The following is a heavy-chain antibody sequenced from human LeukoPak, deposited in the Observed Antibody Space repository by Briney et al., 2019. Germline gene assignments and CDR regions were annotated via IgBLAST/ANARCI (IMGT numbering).Heavy chain of an antibody. CDR2: INHSGNT. J-gene: IGHJ6*03. V-gene: IGHV4-34*01. CDR3: ARRPYYYDSSGYPPSYYYYYYMDV. CDR1: GGSFSGYY. D-gene: IGHD3-22*01. Sequence: SETLSLTCAVYGGSFSGYYWSWIRQPPGKGLEWIGEINHSGNTNSNPSLKSRVTMSVDTSKNQFSLKLSSVTAADTAVYYCARRPYYYDSSGYPPSYYYYYYMDVWGKGTTVTISS.